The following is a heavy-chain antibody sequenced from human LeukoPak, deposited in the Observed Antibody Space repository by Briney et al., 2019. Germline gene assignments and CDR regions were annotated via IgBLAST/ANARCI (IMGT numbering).Heavy chain of an antibody. V-gene: IGHV4-31*03. CDR3: AGVDTAMVTVDY. Sequence: SQTLSLTCTVSGGSISSGGYYWSWIRQHPGKGLEWSGYIYYSGSTYYNPSLKSRVTISVDTSKNQFSLKLSSVTAADTAVYYCAGVDTAMVTVDYWGQGTLVTVSS. CDR2: IYYSGST. CDR1: GGSISSGGYY. J-gene: IGHJ4*02. D-gene: IGHD5-18*01.